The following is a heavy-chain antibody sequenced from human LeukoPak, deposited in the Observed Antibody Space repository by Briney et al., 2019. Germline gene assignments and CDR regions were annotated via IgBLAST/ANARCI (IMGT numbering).Heavy chain of an antibody. CDR1: GFTFSNYA. Sequence: PGRSLRLSCAASGFTFSNYAMHWVRQAPGKGLEWVAVISSDGNKIYYADSVKGRFTISRDNSKNALYLQMNSLRAEDTAVYYCAKWEYYYDSSGSNWFHPWGQGTLVTVSS. V-gene: IGHV3-30*04. CDR3: AKWEYYYDSSGSNWFHP. J-gene: IGHJ5*02. D-gene: IGHD3-22*01. CDR2: ISSDGNKI.